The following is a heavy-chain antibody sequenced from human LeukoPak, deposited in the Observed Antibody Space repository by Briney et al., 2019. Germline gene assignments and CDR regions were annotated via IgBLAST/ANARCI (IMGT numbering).Heavy chain of an antibody. J-gene: IGHJ5*02. CDR3: ARETCSSASCYWDNWFDP. CDR2: IYPSGTT. V-gene: IGHV4-4*07. D-gene: IGHD2-2*01. Sequence: SETLSLTCTVSGGSINTYYWNWIRQFAGKGLEWIGRIYPSGTTNYNPSLKSRVTISVDKSKNQFSLKLTSVTAADTAVYYCARETCSSASCYWDNWFDPWGQGTLVTVSS. CDR1: GGSINTYY.